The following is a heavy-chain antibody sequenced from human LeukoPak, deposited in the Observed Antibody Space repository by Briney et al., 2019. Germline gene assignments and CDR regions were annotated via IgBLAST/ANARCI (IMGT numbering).Heavy chain of an antibody. CDR1: GFTFSSYS. CDR2: ISSSSSYI. CDR3: ATHILFWSGLFDS. J-gene: IGHJ4*02. Sequence: GGSLRLSCAASGFTFSSYSMNWVRQAPGKGLEWVSSISSSSSYIYYADSVKGRFTISRDNAKNSLYLQMNSLRVEDSAVYYCATHILFWSGLFDSWGQGALVSVSS. V-gene: IGHV3-21*04. D-gene: IGHD3-3*01.